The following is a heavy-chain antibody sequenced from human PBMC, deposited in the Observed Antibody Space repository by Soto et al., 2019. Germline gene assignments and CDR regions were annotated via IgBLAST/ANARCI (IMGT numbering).Heavy chain of an antibody. Sequence: QLQLHESGSGLVKPSQTLSLTCTVSGASITYGGYSWSWIRQTPGKGLEWIGYINHLETTFYNPSFDSRLNLSIDRAKNQFSLNLNSMSAADRGVDFCARGGGSDSFDNWGQGILVTVSS. D-gene: IGHD1-26*01. V-gene: IGHV4-30-2*01. CDR3: ARGGGSDSFDN. J-gene: IGHJ4*02. CDR1: GASITYGGYS. CDR2: INHLETT.